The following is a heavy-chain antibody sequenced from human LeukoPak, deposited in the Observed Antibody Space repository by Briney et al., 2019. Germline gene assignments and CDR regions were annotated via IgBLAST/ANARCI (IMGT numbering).Heavy chain of an antibody. D-gene: IGHD5-18*01. V-gene: IGHV3-23*01. Sequence: PGGSLRLSCAASGFTFSSYAMSWVRQAPGKGLEWVSAISGSGGSTYYADSVKGRFTISRDNSKNTLYLQMNSLRAEDTAVYYCAIPRGPRGYSYGYFDYWGQGTLVTVSS. CDR1: GFTFSSYA. CDR3: AIPRGPRGYSYGYFDY. J-gene: IGHJ4*02. CDR2: ISGSGGST.